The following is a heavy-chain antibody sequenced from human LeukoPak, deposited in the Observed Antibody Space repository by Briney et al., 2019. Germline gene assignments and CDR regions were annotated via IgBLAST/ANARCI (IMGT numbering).Heavy chain of an antibody. J-gene: IGHJ4*02. CDR2: VNSDGSTS. D-gene: IGHD5-12*01. Sequence: QPGGSLRLSCTASGFTFSSYWMHWLRQAPGKGLVWVSRVNSDGSTSRYAHSVKGLTISRDNAKNTLYLQMNSRRAEDTAVYYCARSGYSTFIDYWGQGTLVTASS. CDR1: GFTFSSYW. V-gene: IGHV3-74*01. CDR3: ARSGYSTFIDY.